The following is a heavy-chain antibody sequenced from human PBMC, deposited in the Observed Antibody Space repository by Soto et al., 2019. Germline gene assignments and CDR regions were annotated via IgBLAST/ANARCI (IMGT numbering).Heavy chain of an antibody. CDR2: SRNRVNNLST. D-gene: IGHD2-8*01. J-gene: IGHJ4*02. CDR3: SRVDPNAKSPDY. V-gene: IGHV3-72*01. Sequence: VQVEESGGGLVLPGGSLRLSCTVSAVSEFSFSDQYMDWVRQAPGKGLEWVGRSRNRVNNLSTAYAASVQGRFTISRDESKNTVHLQMNSQKTDDTAVYYCSRVDPNAKSPDYWGQGTLVTVSS. CDR1: EFSFSDQY.